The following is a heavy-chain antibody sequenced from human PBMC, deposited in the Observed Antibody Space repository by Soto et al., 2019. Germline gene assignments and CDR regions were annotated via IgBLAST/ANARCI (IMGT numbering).Heavy chain of an antibody. J-gene: IGHJ6*02. D-gene: IGHD7-27*01. CDR1: GFTFSGYW. Sequence: HPGGSLRLSCEASGFTFSGYWMSWVRQAPGKGLEWVSYISSSGSTIYYADSVKGRFTISRDNAKNSLYLQMNSLRAEDTAVYYCASNWGYYYGMDVWGQGTTVTVSS. CDR3: ASNWGYYYGMDV. V-gene: IGHV3-48*03. CDR2: ISSSGSTI.